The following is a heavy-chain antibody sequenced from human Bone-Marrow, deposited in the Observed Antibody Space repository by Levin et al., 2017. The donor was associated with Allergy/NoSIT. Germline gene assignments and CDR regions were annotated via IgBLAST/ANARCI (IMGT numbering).Heavy chain of an antibody. CDR3: AKDLYCSGGSCYRDAFDI. V-gene: IGHV3-30*18. CDR1: GFTFSSYG. CDR2: ISYDGSNK. D-gene: IGHD2-15*01. J-gene: IGHJ3*02. Sequence: TGGSLRLSCAASGFTFSSYGMHWVRQAPGKGLEWVAVISYDGSNKYYADSVKGRFTISRDNSKNTLYLQMNSLRAEDTAVYYCAKDLYCSGGSCYRDAFDIWGQGTMVTVSS.